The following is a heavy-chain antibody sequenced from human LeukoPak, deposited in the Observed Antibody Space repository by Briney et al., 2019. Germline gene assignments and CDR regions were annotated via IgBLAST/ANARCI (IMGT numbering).Heavy chain of an antibody. J-gene: IGHJ6*03. CDR3: ARERADWNYDYYMDV. CDR1: GFTFSSYS. V-gene: IGHV3-48*01. CDR2: ISSRSSTI. Sequence: QSGGSLRLSCAASGFTFSSYSMNWVRQAPGKGLEWVSYISSRSSTINYADSVKGRFTISRDNAKNSLYLQMNSLRAEDTAVYYCARERADWNYDYYMDVWGKGTTVTVSS. D-gene: IGHD1-1*01.